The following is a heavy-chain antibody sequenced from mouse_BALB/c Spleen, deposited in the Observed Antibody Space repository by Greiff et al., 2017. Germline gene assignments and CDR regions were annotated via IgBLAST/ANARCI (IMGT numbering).Heavy chain of an antibody. CDR2: ISTYYGDA. CDR3: ARGYYGNYYFDY. CDR1: GYTFTDYA. D-gene: IGHD2-1*01. J-gene: IGHJ2*01. Sequence: VKLQESGAELVRPGVSVKISCKGSGYTFTDYAMHWVKQSHAKSLEWIGVISTYYGDASYNQKFKGKATMTVDKSSSTAYMELARLTSEDSAIYYCARGYYGNYYFDYWGQGTTLTVSS. V-gene: IGHV1S137*01.